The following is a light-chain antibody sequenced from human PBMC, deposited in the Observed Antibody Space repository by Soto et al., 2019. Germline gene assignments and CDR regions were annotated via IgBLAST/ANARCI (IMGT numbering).Light chain of an antibody. Sequence: EIVLTHCPATLSLSPGEIATLSCRSSRSVSDYLAWYQQKPGQSPRLIVYGASNRATGIPARFSGSGSGTDFTLTIVTLEPEDFEVYYCQQRSSGPLTFGGGTKVDIK. CDR3: QQRSSGPLT. CDR1: RSVSDY. V-gene: IGKV3-11*01. CDR2: GAS. J-gene: IGKJ4*01.